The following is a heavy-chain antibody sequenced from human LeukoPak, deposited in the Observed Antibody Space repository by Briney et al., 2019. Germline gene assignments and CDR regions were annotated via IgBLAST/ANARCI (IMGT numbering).Heavy chain of an antibody. D-gene: IGHD1-14*01. V-gene: IGHV4-39*01. CDR2: IYYSGST. CDR1: GASISSSTDY. J-gene: IGHJ5*02. Sequence: SETLSLTCTVSGASISSSTDYWGWIRQPPGKGLEWIANIYYSGSTYYNPSLKSRVTISVDTSKNQFSLKLSSVTAADTAVYYCAGLTRPGWFDPWGQGTLVTVSS. CDR3: AGLTRPGWFDP.